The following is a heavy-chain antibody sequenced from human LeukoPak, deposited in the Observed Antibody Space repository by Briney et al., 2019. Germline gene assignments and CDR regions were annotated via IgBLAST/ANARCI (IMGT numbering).Heavy chain of an antibody. J-gene: IGHJ1*01. D-gene: IGHD5-12*01. CDR1: GFTFSSYA. V-gene: IGHV3-30*04. CDR3: ASGYRGYDRY. Sequence: WSLRLSCAASGFTFSSYAMHWVRQAPGKGLEWVAVISYDGSNKYYADSVKGRFTISRDNSKNTLYLQMNSLRAEDTAVYYCASGYRGYDRYWGQGTLFTVSS. CDR2: ISYDGSNK.